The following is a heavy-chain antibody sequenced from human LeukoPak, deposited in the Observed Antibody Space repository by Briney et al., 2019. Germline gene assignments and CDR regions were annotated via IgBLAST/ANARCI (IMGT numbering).Heavy chain of an antibody. Sequence: SETLSLTCAVSGYSISSGYYWGWIRQPPGKGLEWIGSIYHSGSTYYNPSLKSRVTISVDTSKNQSSLKLSSVTAADTAVYYCARGYYDILTGYYDRHDWFDPWGQGTLVTVSS. CDR2: IYHSGST. D-gene: IGHD3-9*01. CDR1: GYSISSGYY. CDR3: ARGYYDILTGYYDRHDWFDP. V-gene: IGHV4-38-2*01. J-gene: IGHJ5*02.